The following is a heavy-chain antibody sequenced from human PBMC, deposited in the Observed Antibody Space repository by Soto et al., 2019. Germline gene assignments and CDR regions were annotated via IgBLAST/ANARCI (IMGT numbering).Heavy chain of an antibody. V-gene: IGHV4-34*01. Sequence: SETLSLTCAVYGESFSDSYWSWVRQPPGKGLEWIGEINHRGSTSYNPSLKSRLTISIDTSKNQCSLKLNSVTAADTAVYYCASCSVIRGLVEYYYGMDVWGQATTVPVS. J-gene: IGHJ6*02. CDR3: ASCSVIRGLVEYYYGMDV. D-gene: IGHD2-15*01. CDR1: GESFSDSY. CDR2: INHRGST.